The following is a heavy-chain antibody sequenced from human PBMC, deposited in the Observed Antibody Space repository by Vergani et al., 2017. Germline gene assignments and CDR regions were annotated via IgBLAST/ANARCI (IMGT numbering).Heavy chain of an antibody. CDR1: VFTFSSYW. D-gene: IGHD3-22*01. Sequence: EVQLVESGGGLVQPGGSLRLSCAASVFTFSSYWMSWVRQAPGKGLEWVANIKQDGSEKYYVDSVKGRFTISRDNAKNSLYLQKNSLRAEDTAVYYCAREVKLFDYWGQGTLVTVSS. V-gene: IGHV3-7*01. CDR2: IKQDGSEK. J-gene: IGHJ4*02. CDR3: AREVKLFDY.